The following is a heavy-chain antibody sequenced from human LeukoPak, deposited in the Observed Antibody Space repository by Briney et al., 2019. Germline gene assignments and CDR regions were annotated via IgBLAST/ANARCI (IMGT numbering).Heavy chain of an antibody. V-gene: IGHV4-38-2*02. D-gene: IGHD2-2*01. CDR1: GYSISSGYY. CDR3: ARGTKPRSIVVVPAAVGYLDV. J-gene: IGHJ6*03. CDR2: IYHSGST. Sequence: PSETLSLTCTVSGYSISSGYYWGWIRPPPGKGLEWIGSIYHSGSTYYNPSLKSRVTISVDTSKNQFSLKLSSVTAADTAVYYCARGTKPRSIVVVPAAVGYLDVWGKGTTVTISS.